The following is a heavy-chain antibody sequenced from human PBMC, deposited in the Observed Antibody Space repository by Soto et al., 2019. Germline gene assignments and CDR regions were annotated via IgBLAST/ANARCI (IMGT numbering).Heavy chain of an antibody. CDR1: GGTFSSYA. V-gene: IGHV1-69*06. Sequence: QVQLVQSGAEVKKPGSSVKVSCKASGGTFSSYAISWVRQAPGQGLEWMGGIIPIFGTANYAQKFQGRVTITADKSTSSAYMELSSLRSEDTAVYYCVTSDYIAARPYYYYGMDVWGQGTTVTVSS. CDR3: VTSDYIAARPYYYYGMDV. J-gene: IGHJ6*02. D-gene: IGHD6-6*01. CDR2: IIPIFGTA.